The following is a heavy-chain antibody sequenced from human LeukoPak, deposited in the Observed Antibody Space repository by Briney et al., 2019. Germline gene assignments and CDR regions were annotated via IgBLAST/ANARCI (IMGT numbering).Heavy chain of an antibody. D-gene: IGHD3-22*01. CDR2: ISSSSSYI. J-gene: IGHJ4*02. Sequence: PGGSLRLSCAASGFTFSSYSMNWVRQAPGKGLEWVSSISSSSSYIYYADSVKGRFTISRDNAKNSLYLQMNSLRAEDTAVYYCARATYYYDSSGHYYFDYWGREPWSPSPQ. CDR3: ARATYYYDSSGHYYFDY. V-gene: IGHV3-21*01. CDR1: GFTFSSYS.